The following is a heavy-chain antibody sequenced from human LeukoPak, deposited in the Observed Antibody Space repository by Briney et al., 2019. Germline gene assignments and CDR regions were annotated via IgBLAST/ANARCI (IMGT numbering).Heavy chain of an antibody. J-gene: IGHJ5*02. CDR3: ARPDYGDYVGWFDP. D-gene: IGHD4-17*01. Sequence: SETLSLTCTVSGYSTSSGYYWGWIRQPPGKGLEWIGSIYHSGSTYYNPSLKSRVTISVDTSKNQFSLKLSSVTAADTAVYYCARPDYGDYVGWFDPWGQGTLVTVSS. CDR1: GYSTSSGYY. V-gene: IGHV4-38-2*02. CDR2: IYHSGST.